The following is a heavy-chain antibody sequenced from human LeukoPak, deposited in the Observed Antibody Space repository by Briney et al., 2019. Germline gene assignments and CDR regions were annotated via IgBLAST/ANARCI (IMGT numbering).Heavy chain of an antibody. V-gene: IGHV1-8*02. J-gene: IGHJ5*02. D-gene: IGHD3-9*01. Sequence: ASVKVSCTASGYTYTSYGISWVRQATGQGLEWMGWMNPNSGNTGYAQKFQGRVTMTRNTSISTAYMELSSLRSEDTAVYYCARGGEVLRYFDWLLSDNWFDPWGQGTLVTVSS. CDR2: MNPNSGNT. CDR1: GYTYTSYG. CDR3: ARGGEVLRYFDWLLSDNWFDP.